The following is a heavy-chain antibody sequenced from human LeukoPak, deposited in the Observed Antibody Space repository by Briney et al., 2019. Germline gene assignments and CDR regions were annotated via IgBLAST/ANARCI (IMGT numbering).Heavy chain of an antibody. Sequence: GGSLRLSCAASGFTFNTYAMTWVRQAPGKGLEWVSTVSGNGRDTYYADSMKGRFTISRDNPKNTLCLQMNGLRAEDTAVYFCARDPGYAIYYFDYWGQGTLVTVSS. CDR3: ARDPGYAIYYFDY. D-gene: IGHD3-9*01. V-gene: IGHV3-23*01. J-gene: IGHJ4*02. CDR1: GFTFNTYA. CDR2: VSGNGRDT.